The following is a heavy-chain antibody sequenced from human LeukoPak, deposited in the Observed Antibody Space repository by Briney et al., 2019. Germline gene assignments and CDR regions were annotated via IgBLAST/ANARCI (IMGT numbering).Heavy chain of an antibody. V-gene: IGHV3-30*18. CDR2: ISYDGSNK. D-gene: IGHD1-26*01. CDR1: GFTFSSYG. J-gene: IGHJ3*02. CDR3: AKDRSFVGAYDAFDI. Sequence: HPGRSLRLSCAASGFTFSSYGMHWVRQAPGKGLEWVAVISYDGSNKYYEDSVKGRFTIYRDNSKNTLYLQMNSLRAEDTAVYYCAKDRSFVGAYDAFDIWGQGTMVTVSS.